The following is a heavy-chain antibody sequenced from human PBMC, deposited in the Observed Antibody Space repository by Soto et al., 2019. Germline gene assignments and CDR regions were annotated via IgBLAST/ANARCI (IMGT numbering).Heavy chain of an antibody. V-gene: IGHV3-23*01. CDR1: GFTFSSYA. CDR3: AKGNGVEWLLYYYYYYMDV. CDR2: ISGSGGST. J-gene: IGHJ6*03. Sequence: HPGGSLRLSCAASGFTFSSYAMSWVRQAPGKGLEWVSAISGSGGSTYYADSVKGRFTISRDNSKNTLYLQMNSLRAEDTAVYYSAKGNGVEWLLYYYYYYMDVWGKGTTVTVSS. D-gene: IGHD3-3*01.